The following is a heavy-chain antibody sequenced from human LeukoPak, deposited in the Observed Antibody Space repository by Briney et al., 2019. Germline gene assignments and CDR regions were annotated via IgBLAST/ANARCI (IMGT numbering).Heavy chain of an antibody. D-gene: IGHD3-10*01. J-gene: IGHJ4*02. Sequence: KPSETLSLTCNFSSGSISPYFWSWIRQTPGKGLEWIGYIYYSGSTKYNPSLKGRVTISLDMSKNQFSLKLSSVTAADTAVYYCARSDGYGLVGIWGQGTLVTVSS. CDR1: SGSISPYF. CDR3: ARSDGYGLVGI. V-gene: IGHV4-59*12. CDR2: IYYSGST.